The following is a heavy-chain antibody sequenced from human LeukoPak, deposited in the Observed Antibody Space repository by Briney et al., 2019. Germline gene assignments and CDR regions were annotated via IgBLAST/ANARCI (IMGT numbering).Heavy chain of an antibody. J-gene: IGHJ4*02. CDR1: GYTFTGYY. CDR3: SKDRQNGAVAGFDY. D-gene: IGHD6-19*01. CDR2: INPRSGGT. Sequence: ASVKVSCKASGYTFTGYYIHWVRQAPGQGLEWMGWINPRSGGTNYAQKFQGRVSMTRDTSISTAYMELSSLRSDDTAVDFCSKDRQNGAVAGFDYWGQGTLVTVSS. V-gene: IGHV1-2*02.